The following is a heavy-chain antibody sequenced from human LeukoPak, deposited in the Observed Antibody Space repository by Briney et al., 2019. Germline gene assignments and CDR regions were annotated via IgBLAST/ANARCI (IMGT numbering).Heavy chain of an antibody. D-gene: IGHD3-22*01. CDR1: GFTFSSYA. CDR3: VRDPFDSSGHDQGAY. V-gene: IGHV3-23*01. CDR2: IIHTGVET. Sequence: GGSLRLSCAASGFTFSSYAMSWVRQAPGWGLEWVAAIIHTGVETYYADSVKGRFTLSRDNSKNMVHLQMNSLRVDDTAVYYCVRDPFDSSGHDQGAYWGQGALVTVSS. J-gene: IGHJ4*02.